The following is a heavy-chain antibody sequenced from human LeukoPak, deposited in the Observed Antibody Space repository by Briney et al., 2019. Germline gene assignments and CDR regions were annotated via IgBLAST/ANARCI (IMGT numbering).Heavy chain of an antibody. J-gene: IGHJ4*02. CDR3: ARDLVDVYGVLDY. V-gene: IGHV3-30*04. Sequence: GGSLRLSCAASGFTFSSYAMHWVRQAPGKGLEWVAVISYDGSNKYYADSVKGRFTISRDNSKNTLYLQMNSLRADDTAVYYCARDLVDVYGVLDYWGQGTLVTVSS. D-gene: IGHD4-17*01. CDR1: GFTFSSYA. CDR2: ISYDGSNK.